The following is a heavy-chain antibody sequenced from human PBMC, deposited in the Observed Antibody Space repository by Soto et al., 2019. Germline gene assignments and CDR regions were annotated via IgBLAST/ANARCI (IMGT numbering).Heavy chain of an antibody. V-gene: IGHV3-21*01. CDR1: GFTFSSYS. CDR3: AISLLAARPPSHFDY. Sequence: GGSLRLSCAASGFTFSSYSMNWVRQAPGKGLEWVSSISSSSSYIYYADSVKGRFTISRDNAKNSLYLQMNSLRAEDTAVYYCAISLLAARPPSHFDYWGQGTLVTVSS. D-gene: IGHD6-6*01. J-gene: IGHJ4*02. CDR2: ISSSSSYI.